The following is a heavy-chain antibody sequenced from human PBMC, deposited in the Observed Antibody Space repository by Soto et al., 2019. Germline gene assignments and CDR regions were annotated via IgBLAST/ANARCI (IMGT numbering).Heavy chain of an antibody. Sequence: QVQLVQSGAEVKKPGSSVKVSCKASGDTFSTYTITWVRQAPGQGLEWMGGIIPRSGTSNYAQKCQGRVTLPADESKSTAYMELRSLRSEDTAVYYCAREGLVFAPSTVNSDHYYSAMDVWGQGTMVTVSS. CDR1: GDTFSTYT. CDR2: IIPRSGTS. D-gene: IGHD3-3*02. J-gene: IGHJ6*02. V-gene: IGHV1-69*12. CDR3: AREGLVFAPSTVNSDHYYSAMDV.